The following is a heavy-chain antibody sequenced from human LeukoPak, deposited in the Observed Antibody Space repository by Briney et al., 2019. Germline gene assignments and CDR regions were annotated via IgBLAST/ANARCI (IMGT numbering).Heavy chain of an antibody. V-gene: IGHV4-34*01. CDR1: SGSFSGYY. J-gene: IGHJ4*02. CDR2: INHSGST. Sequence: SSETLSLTCAVYSGSFSGYYWSWIRQPPGKGLEWIGEINHSGSTNYNPSLKSRVTISVDTSKNQFSLKLSSVTAADTAVYYCARAMSIAARLQTIFDYWGQGTLVTVSS. D-gene: IGHD6-6*01. CDR3: ARAMSIAARLQTIFDY.